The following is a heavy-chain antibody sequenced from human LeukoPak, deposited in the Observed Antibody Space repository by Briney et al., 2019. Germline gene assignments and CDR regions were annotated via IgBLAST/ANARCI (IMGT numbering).Heavy chain of an antibody. Sequence: GGSLRLSCAASGFTISSHWMSWVRQVPGKGLESVAHIKHDESETYYVDTVRGRFIISRDNAKNSLYLQMNSLRVEDTAVYHCARGPTDFDASDIWGHGTLVAVSS. J-gene: IGHJ3*02. V-gene: IGHV3-7*01. CDR1: GFTISSHW. CDR3: ARGPTDFDASDI. CDR2: IKHDESET.